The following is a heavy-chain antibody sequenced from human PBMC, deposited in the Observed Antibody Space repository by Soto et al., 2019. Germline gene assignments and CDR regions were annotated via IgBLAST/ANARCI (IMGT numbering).Heavy chain of an antibody. CDR3: AQSTHVRSATFDP. D-gene: IGHD3-3*01. J-gene: IGHJ5*02. Sequence: SETLSLTCTVSGGSISNFYWNWIRQPPGKGLEWVGHIFYTGVTNYNPSLKSRVTISVDTSKNQFSLKLNSVTAADTAVYYCAQSTHVRSATFDPWGQGTLVTVSS. CDR2: IFYTGVT. V-gene: IGHV4-59*08. CDR1: GGSISNFY.